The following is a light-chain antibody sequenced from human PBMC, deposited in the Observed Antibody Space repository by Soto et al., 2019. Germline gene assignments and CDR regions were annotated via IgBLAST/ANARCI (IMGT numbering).Light chain of an antibody. Sequence: QSVLTQPPSVSAAPGHKVIISCSGSSSNIGNNFVSWYQQLPGTAPKLLIFDNNKRPSGIPDRFSGSESGTSATLGITGLPTGDEADYYCVTWDTSLTTTVLFGGGTKVTVL. CDR3: VTWDTSLTTTVL. V-gene: IGLV1-51*01. J-gene: IGLJ2*01. CDR1: SSNIGNNF. CDR2: DNN.